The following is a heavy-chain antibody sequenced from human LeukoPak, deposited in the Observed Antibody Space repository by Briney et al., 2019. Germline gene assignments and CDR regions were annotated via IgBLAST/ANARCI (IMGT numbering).Heavy chain of an antibody. CDR1: GFTFSSYW. CDR3: ARVPLYYYGSGTY. Sequence: GGSLRLSRAASGFTFSSYWMHWVRQAPGKGLVWVSRINSDGSSASYADSVKGRFTISRDNAKNTLYLQMNSLRAEDTAVYYCARVPLYYYGSGTYWGQGTLVTVSS. V-gene: IGHV3-74*01. CDR2: INSDGSSA. J-gene: IGHJ4*02. D-gene: IGHD3-10*01.